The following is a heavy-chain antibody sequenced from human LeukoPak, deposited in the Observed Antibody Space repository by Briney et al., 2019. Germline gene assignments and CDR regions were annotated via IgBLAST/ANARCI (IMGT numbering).Heavy chain of an antibody. Sequence: GASVKVSCKASGGTFSSYAISWVRQAPGQGLEWMGRIIPILGIANYAQKFQGRVTITADKSTSTAYKELSSLRSEDTAVYYCARDCSSTSCYTPLPLDAFDIWGQGTMVTVSS. CDR3: ARDCSSTSCYTPLPLDAFDI. J-gene: IGHJ3*02. D-gene: IGHD2-2*02. V-gene: IGHV1-69*04. CDR2: IIPILGIA. CDR1: GGTFSSYA.